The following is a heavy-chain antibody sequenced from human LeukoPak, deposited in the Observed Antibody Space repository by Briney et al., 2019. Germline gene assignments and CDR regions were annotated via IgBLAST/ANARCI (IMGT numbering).Heavy chain of an antibody. V-gene: IGHV1-69*06. CDR1: GYTFTGYY. CDR3: ARATMAGIYNWFDP. Sequence: SVKVSCKASGYTFTGYYMHWVRQAPGQGLEWMGGIIPIFGTANYAQKFQGRVTITADKSTSTAYMELSSLRSEDTAVYYCARATMAGIYNWFDPWGQGTLVTVSS. D-gene: IGHD6-19*01. J-gene: IGHJ5*02. CDR2: IIPIFGTA.